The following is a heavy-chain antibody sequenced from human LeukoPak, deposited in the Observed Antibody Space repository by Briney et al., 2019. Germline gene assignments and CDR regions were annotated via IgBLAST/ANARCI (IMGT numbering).Heavy chain of an antibody. CDR2: ISSSSSYI. V-gene: IGHV3-21*01. CDR1: GFTFSSYS. J-gene: IGHJ4*02. D-gene: IGHD5-12*01. Sequence: GGSLRLSCAASGFTFSSYSMNWVRQAPGKGLEWVSSISSSSSYIYYADSVKGRFTISRDNAKNSLYLQMNSLRAEDTAVYYCARQDSGYEGFDYWGQGTLVTVSS. CDR3: ARQDSGYEGFDY.